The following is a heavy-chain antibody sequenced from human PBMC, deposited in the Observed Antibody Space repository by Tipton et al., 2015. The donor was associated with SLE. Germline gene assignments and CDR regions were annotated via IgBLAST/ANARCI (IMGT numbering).Heavy chain of an antibody. J-gene: IGHJ4*02. Sequence: TLSLTCAVYGGSFSGYYWSWIRQPPGKGLDWNGEINHSGSTDYNPSLKSRVTISVDTSKNQFSLKLSSVTAADTAVYYCARDHNWGFDSWGQGTLVTVSS. D-gene: IGHD7-27*01. CDR3: ARDHNWGFDS. V-gene: IGHV4-34*01. CDR1: GGSFSGYY. CDR2: INHSGST.